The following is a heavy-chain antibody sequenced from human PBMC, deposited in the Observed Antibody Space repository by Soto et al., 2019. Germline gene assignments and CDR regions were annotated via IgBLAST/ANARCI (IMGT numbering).Heavy chain of an antibody. Sequence: SVKVSCKASGCSFSDYAINWVRQAPGPGLEWMGGIVPMLRTPNYARNFQGRVTITADESTGTVYMELSNLRSEDTAVYYCARGLGGSYFPFDFWGQGTLVTVSS. J-gene: IGHJ4*02. CDR3: ARGLGGSYFPFDF. CDR1: GCSFSDYA. D-gene: IGHD1-26*01. V-gene: IGHV1-69*13. CDR2: IVPMLRTP.